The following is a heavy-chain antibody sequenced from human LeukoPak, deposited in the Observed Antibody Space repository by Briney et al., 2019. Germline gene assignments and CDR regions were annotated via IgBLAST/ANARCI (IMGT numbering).Heavy chain of an antibody. V-gene: IGHV3-30*04. CDR3: ARVGGSGVAAAGKRGSNYYYYMDV. Sequence: GGSLRLSCAASGFTFSSYAMHWVRQAPGKGLEWVAVISYDGSNKYYADSVKGRFTISRDNSKNTLYLQMNSLRAEDTAVYYCARVGGSGVAAAGKRGSNYYYYMDVWGKGTTVTVSS. CDR2: ISYDGSNK. D-gene: IGHD6-13*01. J-gene: IGHJ6*03. CDR1: GFTFSSYA.